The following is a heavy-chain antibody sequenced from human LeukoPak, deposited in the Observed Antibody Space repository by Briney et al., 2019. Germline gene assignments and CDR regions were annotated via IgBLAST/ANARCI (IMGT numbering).Heavy chain of an antibody. V-gene: IGHV3-30*18. J-gene: IGHJ6*03. D-gene: IGHD4-11*01. CDR1: GFTFSSYG. Sequence: GRSLRLSCAASGFTFSSYGMHWVRQAPGKGLEWVAVISYDGSNKYYADSVKGRFTISRDNSKNTLYLQMNSLRAEDTAVYYCAKEPATPTVTPDRHYYYYYMDVWGKGTTVTVSS. CDR2: ISYDGSNK. CDR3: AKEPATPTVTPDRHYYYYYMDV.